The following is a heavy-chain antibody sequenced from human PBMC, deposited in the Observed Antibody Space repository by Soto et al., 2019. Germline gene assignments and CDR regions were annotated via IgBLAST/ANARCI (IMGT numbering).Heavy chain of an antibody. CDR1: GFTFSSYW. D-gene: IGHD6-6*01. V-gene: IGHV3-74*01. CDR2: IHASGTTT. CDR3: ARWGNRHYPSSGWFDT. Sequence: GGSLRLSCAASGFTFSSYWMHWVRQAPGKGLVWVSRIHASGTTTTYADSVRGRFTISRDNAKNTLYLQMNSLRVEDTAVYYCARWGNRHYPSSGWFDTWGQGTLVTVSS. J-gene: IGHJ5*02.